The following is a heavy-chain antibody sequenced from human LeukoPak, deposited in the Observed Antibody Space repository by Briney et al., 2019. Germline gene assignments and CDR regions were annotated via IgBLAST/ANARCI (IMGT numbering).Heavy chain of an antibody. J-gene: IGHJ4*02. CDR3: ARADSSGYALSFDY. CDR1: GGSFSSYY. V-gene: IGHV4-4*07. Sequence: SETLSLTCTVSGGSFSSYYWSWIRQPAGKGLEWIGRIYTSGSTNYNPSLKSRVTISVDTSKNQFSLKLSSVTAADTAVYYCARADSSGYALSFDYWGQGTLVTVSS. CDR2: IYTSGST. D-gene: IGHD3-22*01.